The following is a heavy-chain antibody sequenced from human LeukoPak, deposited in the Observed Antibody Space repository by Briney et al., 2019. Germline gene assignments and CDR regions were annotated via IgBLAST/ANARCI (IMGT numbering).Heavy chain of an antibody. CDR3: ARAAITIFGVVISAFDI. CDR2: IYYSGST. D-gene: IGHD3-3*01. CDR1: GGSISSYY. Sequence: SETLSLTCTVSGGSISSYYWSWIRQPPGKGLGWIGYIYYSGSTNYNPSLKSRVTISVDTSKNQFSLKLSSVTAADTAVYYCARAAITIFGVVISAFDIWGQGTMVTVSS. J-gene: IGHJ3*02. V-gene: IGHV4-59*01.